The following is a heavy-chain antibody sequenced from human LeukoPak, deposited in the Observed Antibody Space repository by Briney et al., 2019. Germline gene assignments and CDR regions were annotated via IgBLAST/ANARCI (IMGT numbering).Heavy chain of an antibody. Sequence: SETLSLTCTVSGGSSNNYYWSWIRQSAGKGLEWIGRIYTSGSTNYNPSLKSRVSMSVDTSKNQFSLRLRSATAADTAVYYCARESGYYYDTSGYTFDYWGQGILVTVSS. CDR2: IYTSGST. CDR1: GGSSNNYY. CDR3: ARESGYYYDTSGYTFDY. D-gene: IGHD3-22*01. V-gene: IGHV4-4*07. J-gene: IGHJ4*02.